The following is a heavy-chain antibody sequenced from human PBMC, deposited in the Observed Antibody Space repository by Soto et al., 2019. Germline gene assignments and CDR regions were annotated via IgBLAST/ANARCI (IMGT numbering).Heavy chain of an antibody. D-gene: IGHD5-18*01. V-gene: IGHV4-31*03. Sequence: SETLSLTCTVSGGSIRSGGYYWSWVRQSPRRGLEWIGNIYYSGSTYYNPSLKSRLTISVDTSRNQFSLNLSSVTASDTAVYYCARDRLMATAGTARHYFGLDVWGQGTTVTVSS. CDR2: IYYSGST. CDR1: GGSIRSGGYY. CDR3: ARDRLMATAGTARHYFGLDV. J-gene: IGHJ6*02.